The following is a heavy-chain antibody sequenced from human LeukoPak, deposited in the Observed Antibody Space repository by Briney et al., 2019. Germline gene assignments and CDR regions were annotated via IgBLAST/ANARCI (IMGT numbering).Heavy chain of an antibody. CDR1: GFSFNNYA. J-gene: IGHJ4*02. D-gene: IGHD4-23*01. CDR2: ISTTGGST. V-gene: IGHV3-23*01. Sequence: PGGSLRLSCAASGFSFNNYAMSWVRQAPGKGLEGVSAISTTGGSTYYADSVKGRFTISRDNSKNTLSLQMDSRRVEDTAVYYCAKDWTTVVTPKGYYFDSWGQGTLVTVSS. CDR3: AKDWTTVVTPKGYYFDS.